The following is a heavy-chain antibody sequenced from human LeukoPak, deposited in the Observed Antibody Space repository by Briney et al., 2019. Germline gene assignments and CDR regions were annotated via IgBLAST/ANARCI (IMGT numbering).Heavy chain of an antibody. CDR1: GGSISSYY. D-gene: IGHD1/OR15-1a*01. Sequence: ETLSLTCTVSGGSISSYYWTWIRQPPGKGLEWIGYIYYTGSTNYNPSLKSRVTISLGTSMNKFSLKLTSVTAANTAVYYCARGTGRTTPYGYWGQGTLVTVS. CDR2: IYYTGST. J-gene: IGHJ4*02. V-gene: IGHV4-59*01. CDR3: ARGTGRTTPYGY.